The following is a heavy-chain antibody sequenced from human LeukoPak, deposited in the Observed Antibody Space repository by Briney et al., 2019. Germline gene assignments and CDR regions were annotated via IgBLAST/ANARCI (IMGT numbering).Heavy chain of an antibody. Sequence: PGGSLRLSCAASGFTFSDFWMSWIRQAPGKGLEWVANIKQDGSKQYYLASVKGRFTISRDNAKNSLYLQMNSLRAEDTAVYYCARGQYSSGYWGQGTLVTVSS. CDR3: ARGQYSSGY. V-gene: IGHV3-7*01. J-gene: IGHJ4*02. CDR1: GFTFSDFW. CDR2: IKQDGSKQ. D-gene: IGHD5-18*01.